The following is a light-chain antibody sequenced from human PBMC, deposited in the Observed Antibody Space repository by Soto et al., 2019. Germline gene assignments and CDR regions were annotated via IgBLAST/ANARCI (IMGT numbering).Light chain of an antibody. CDR3: QHHNTWPVS. J-gene: IGKJ5*01. V-gene: IGKV3-15*01. CDR1: QTINNY. Sequence: ELVLTQPPATLSLSPGERATLSCRASQTINNYLAWYQHKPGQPPRLLIYGTSTRAAFVPARFSGSGYGTEFTLTISSLQSEDFAVYYCQHHNTWPVSFGQGTRLENK. CDR2: GTS.